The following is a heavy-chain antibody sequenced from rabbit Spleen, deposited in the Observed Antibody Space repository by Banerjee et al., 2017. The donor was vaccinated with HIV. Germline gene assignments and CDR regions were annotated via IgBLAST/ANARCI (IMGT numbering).Heavy chain of an antibody. D-gene: IGHD2-1*01. CDR3: VRGGGGGGDGFDF. Sequence: QSLEESGGDLVKPGASLTLTCTASGIDFSGYYFMCWVRQAPGKGLEWIACIYAGDGSTRYATWAKCRFTISKTSSTTVTLQMTTPTAADTATYFCVRGGGGGGDGFDFWGPGTLVTVS. CDR1: GIDFSGYYF. V-gene: IGHV1S40*01. CDR2: IYAGDGST. J-gene: IGHJ4*01.